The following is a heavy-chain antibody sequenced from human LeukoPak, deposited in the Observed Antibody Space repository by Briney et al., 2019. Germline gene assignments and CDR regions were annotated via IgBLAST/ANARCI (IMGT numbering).Heavy chain of an antibody. D-gene: IGHD6-6*01. J-gene: IGHJ4*02. CDR1: GFTFTTYA. Sequence: GGSLRLSCAASGFTFTTYAMSWVRQAPGKGLEWVSHNSGSGGSTYFADSVKGRFTISRDNSKNTLYLQMNSLRAEDTAVYYCAKDLTYSSSSWFDYWGQGTLVTVSS. V-gene: IGHV3-23*01. CDR3: AKDLTYSSSSWFDY. CDR2: NSGSGGST.